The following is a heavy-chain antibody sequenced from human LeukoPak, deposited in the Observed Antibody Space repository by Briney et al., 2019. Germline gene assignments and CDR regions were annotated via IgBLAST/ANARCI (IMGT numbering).Heavy chain of an antibody. V-gene: IGHV1-69*04. D-gene: IGHD6-6*01. CDR1: GGTFSSYA. J-gene: IGHJ5*02. CDR3: ARDVQYSSSWSLFDP. CDR2: IIPIFGIA. Sequence: GASVKVSCKASGGTFSSYAISWVRQAPGQGLEWMGKIIPIFGIANYAQKFQGRVTITADKSTTTAYMELSSLRSEDTALYYCARDVQYSSSWSLFDPWGQGTLVTVSS.